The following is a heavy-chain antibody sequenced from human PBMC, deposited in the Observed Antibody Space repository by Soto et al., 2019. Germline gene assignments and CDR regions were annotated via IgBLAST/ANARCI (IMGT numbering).Heavy chain of an antibody. CDR3: ARVQNSSGLKILVYGMDV. J-gene: IGHJ6*02. D-gene: IGHD6-19*01. CDR2: IYYSGST. V-gene: IGHV4-59*01. CDR1: GGSISSYY. Sequence: PSETLSLTCTVSGGSISSYYWSWIRQPPGKGLEWIGYIYYSGSTNYNPSLKSRVTISVDTSKNQFSLKLSSVTAADTAVYYCARVQNSSGLKILVYGMDVWGQGPTVT.